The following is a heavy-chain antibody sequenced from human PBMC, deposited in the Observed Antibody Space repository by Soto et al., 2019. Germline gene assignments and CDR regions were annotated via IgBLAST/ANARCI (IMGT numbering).Heavy chain of an antibody. CDR3: AKDLEQWLGVDY. D-gene: IGHD6-19*01. V-gene: IGHV3-23*01. CDR1: GFTFSSYA. Sequence: EVQLLESGGGLVQPGGSLRLSCAASGFTFSSYAMSWVRQAPGKGLEWVSAISGSGGSTYYTDSVKGRFTISRDNSKNTLYLQMNSLRAEDTAVYYCAKDLEQWLGVDYWGQGTLVTVSS. CDR2: ISGSGGST. J-gene: IGHJ4*02.